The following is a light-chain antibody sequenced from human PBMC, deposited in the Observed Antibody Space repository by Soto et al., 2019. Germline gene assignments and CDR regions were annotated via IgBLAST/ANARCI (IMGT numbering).Light chain of an antibody. Sequence: EIVLTQPPGTLSLSPGERATLSCRASQSVSSSYLAWYQQKPGQAPRLLIYGASSRATGIPDRFSGSGSGTDFTLTISSLEPEDFAVYYCQQRSDWPLTFGGGTKVDIK. V-gene: IGKV3D-20*02. CDR2: GAS. J-gene: IGKJ4*01. CDR1: QSVSSSY. CDR3: QQRSDWPLT.